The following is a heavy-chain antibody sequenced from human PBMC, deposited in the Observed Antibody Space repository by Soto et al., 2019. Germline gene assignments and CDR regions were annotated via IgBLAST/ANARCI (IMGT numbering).Heavy chain of an antibody. D-gene: IGHD3-3*02. CDR1: GGSFSGYY. V-gene: IGHV4-34*01. J-gene: IGHJ5*02. CDR3: ARAVPTFLKNWFDP. CDR2: INHSGST. Sequence: QVQLQQWGAGLLKPSETLSLTCAVYGGSFSGYYWSWIRQPPGKGLEWIGEINHSGSTNYNPSLKSRVTISVDTSKNQFSLKLSSVTAADTAVYYCARAVPTFLKNWFDPWGQGTLVTVSS.